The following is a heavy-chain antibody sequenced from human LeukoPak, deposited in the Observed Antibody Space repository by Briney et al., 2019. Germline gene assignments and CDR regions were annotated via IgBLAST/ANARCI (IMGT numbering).Heavy chain of an antibody. J-gene: IGHJ4*02. CDR1: GFTFSSYW. Sequence: GGSLRLSCAASGFTFSSYWMSWVRQAPGKGLEWVANIKQDGSEKYYVDSVKGRFTISRDNAKNSLYLQMNSLRAEGTAVYYCARTHSSSYLYYFDYGGQGTLVTVSS. CDR3: ARTHSSSYLYYFDY. V-gene: IGHV3-7*01. D-gene: IGHD6-6*01. CDR2: IKQDGSEK.